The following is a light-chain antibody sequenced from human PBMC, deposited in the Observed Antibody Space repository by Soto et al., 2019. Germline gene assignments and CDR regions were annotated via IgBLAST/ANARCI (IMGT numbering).Light chain of an antibody. J-gene: IGKJ2*01. CDR3: QCFDDSPLYA. CDR1: QSGSTTS. V-gene: IGKV3D-20*02. Sequence: EIVLTQSPATLSLSPGERATLSCRASQSGSTTSLAWYQQKPGQPPRLLIYDATARATGVPDRFSGGGSGTDLTLTISRVEPEDFAVYYCQCFDDSPLYAFGQGTKLELK. CDR2: DAT.